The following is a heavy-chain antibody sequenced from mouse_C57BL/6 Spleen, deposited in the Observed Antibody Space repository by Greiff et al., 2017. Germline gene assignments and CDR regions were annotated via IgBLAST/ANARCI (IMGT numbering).Heavy chain of an antibody. CDR1: GYTFTSYW. CDR2: INPSNGGT. D-gene: IGHD2-5*01. V-gene: IGHV1-53*01. J-gene: IGHJ1*03. CDR3: ARDYSNYFWYFDV. Sequence: QVHVKQPGTELVKPGASVKLSCKASGYTFTSYWMHWVKQRPGQGLEWIGNINPSNGGTNYNEQFKSKATLTVDKSSSTAYMQLSILTSEDSAVYYCARDYSNYFWYFDVWGTGTTVTVSS.